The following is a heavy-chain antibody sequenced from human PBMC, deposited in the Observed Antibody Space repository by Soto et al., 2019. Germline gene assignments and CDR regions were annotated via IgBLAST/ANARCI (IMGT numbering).Heavy chain of an antibody. V-gene: IGHV3-15*01. Sequence: GGSLRLSCAASGFTFSNAWMSWVRQAPGKGLEWVGRIKSKTDGGTTDYAAPVKDRFTISRDDSKNTLYLQMNSLKTEDTAVYYCTTDYAIAARPGYYYGMDVWGQGTTVTVSS. J-gene: IGHJ6*02. CDR1: GFTFSNAW. CDR3: TTDYAIAARPGYYYGMDV. D-gene: IGHD6-6*01. CDR2: IKSKTDGGTT.